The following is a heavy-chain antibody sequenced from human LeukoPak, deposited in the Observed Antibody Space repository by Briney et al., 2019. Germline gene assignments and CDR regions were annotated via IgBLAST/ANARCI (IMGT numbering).Heavy chain of an antibody. CDR2: ISWNSGSI. J-gene: IGHJ4*02. CDR3: AKDGSYDFWSGYYLN. CDR1: GFTFDDYA. Sequence: GGSLRLSCAASGFTFDDYAMHWVRQAPGKGLEWVSGISWNSGSIGYADSVKGRLTISRDNAKNSLYLQMNSLRAEDTALYYCAKDGSYDFWSGYYLNWGQGTLVTVSS. D-gene: IGHD3-3*01. V-gene: IGHV3-9*01.